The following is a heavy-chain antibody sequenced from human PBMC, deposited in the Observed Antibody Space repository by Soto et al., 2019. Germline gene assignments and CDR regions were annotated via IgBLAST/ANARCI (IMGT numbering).Heavy chain of an antibody. V-gene: IGHV1-69*13. D-gene: IGHD3-10*01. Sequence: SVKVSCKASGGTFSSYAISWVRQAPGQGLEWMGGIIPIFGTANYAQKFQGRVTITADESTSTAYMELSSLRSEDTAVYYCARSVWFGELSPHYYYYYGMDVWGQGTTVTVSS. J-gene: IGHJ6*02. CDR1: GGTFSSYA. CDR3: ARSVWFGELSPHYYYYYGMDV. CDR2: IIPIFGTA.